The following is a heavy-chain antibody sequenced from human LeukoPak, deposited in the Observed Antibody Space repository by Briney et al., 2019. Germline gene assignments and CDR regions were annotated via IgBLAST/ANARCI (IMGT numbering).Heavy chain of an antibody. CDR3: ARESQRIYDAFDI. D-gene: IGHD5/OR15-5a*01. CDR2: ISGSGGST. CDR1: GFTFSSYA. V-gene: IGHV3-23*01. J-gene: IGHJ3*02. Sequence: TGGSLRLSCAASGFTFSSYAMSWVRQAPGKGLEWVSAISGSGGSTYYADSVKGRFTISRDNSKNTLYLQMNSLRAEDTAVYYCARESQRIYDAFDIWGQGTMVTVSS.